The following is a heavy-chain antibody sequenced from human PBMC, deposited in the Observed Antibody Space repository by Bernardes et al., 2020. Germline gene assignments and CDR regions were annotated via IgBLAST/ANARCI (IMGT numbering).Heavy chain of an antibody. CDR2: IWYDVSNK. CDR3: ARADIVVVPAARPAYPDYYYGMDV. Sequence: GGSLRLSCAASGFTFSSYGMHWVRQAPGKGLEWVAVIWYDVSNKYYADSVKGRFTISRDNSKNTLYLQMNSLRAEDTAVYYCARADIVVVPAARPAYPDYYYGMDVWGQGTTVTVSS. D-gene: IGHD2-2*01. CDR1: GFTFSSYG. V-gene: IGHV3-33*01. J-gene: IGHJ6*02.